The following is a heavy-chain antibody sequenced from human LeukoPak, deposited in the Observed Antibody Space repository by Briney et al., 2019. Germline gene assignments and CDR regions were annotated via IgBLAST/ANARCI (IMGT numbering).Heavy chain of an antibody. D-gene: IGHD3-9*01. V-gene: IGHV3-7*03. CDR3: ARVPRYFDWSYYNDY. Sequence: GGSLRLSCAASGFTFSSYWMSWVRQAPGKGLEWVANIKQDGSEKYYVDSVKGQFTISRDNAKNSLYLQMNSLRAEDTAVYYCARVPRYFDWSYYNDYWGQGTLVTVSS. CDR2: IKQDGSEK. J-gene: IGHJ4*02. CDR1: GFTFSSYW.